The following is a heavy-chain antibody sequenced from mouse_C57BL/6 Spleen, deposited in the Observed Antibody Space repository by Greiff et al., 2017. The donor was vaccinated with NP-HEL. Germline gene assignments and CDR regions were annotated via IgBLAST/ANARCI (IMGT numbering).Heavy chain of an antibody. CDR1: GYTFTSYW. CDR2: INPSNGGT. J-gene: IGHJ4*01. Sequence: QVQLQQPGTELVKPGASVKLSCKASGYTFTSYWMHWVKQRPGQGLEWIGNINPSNGGTTYNEKFKSKATLTVDKSSNTAYMQLSSLTSEDSAVYYCAKSGVLQYAMDYWGQGTSVTVSS. CDR3: AKSGVLQYAMDY. V-gene: IGHV1-53*01. D-gene: IGHD1-1*01.